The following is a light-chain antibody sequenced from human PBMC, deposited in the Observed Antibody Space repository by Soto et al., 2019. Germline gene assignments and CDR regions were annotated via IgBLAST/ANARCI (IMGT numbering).Light chain of an antibody. Sequence: EIVMTQSPATLSVSPGERATLSCRASQSVSSNLAWYQQKPGQAPRLLIYGASTRATGIPARFSGSGSGTEFTLTISSLQSEDFADYYCQQYNDWPSTFGQGTKVEIK. V-gene: IGKV3-15*01. CDR1: QSVSSN. J-gene: IGKJ1*01. CDR2: GAS. CDR3: QQYNDWPST.